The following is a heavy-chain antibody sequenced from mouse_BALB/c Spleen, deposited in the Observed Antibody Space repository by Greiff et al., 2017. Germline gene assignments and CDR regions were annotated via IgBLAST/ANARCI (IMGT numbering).Heavy chain of an antibody. V-gene: IGHV2-6-2*01. CDR2: IWSDGST. J-gene: IGHJ4*01. CDR3: ARHYDEGGYAMDY. CDR1: GFSLTSYG. Sequence: VQVVESGPDLVAPSQSLSITCTVSGFSLTSYGVHWVRQPPGKGLEWLVVIWSDGSTTYNSALKSRLSISKDNSKSQVFLKMNSLQTDDTAMYYCARHYDEGGYAMDYWGQGTSVTVSS. D-gene: IGHD2-12*01.